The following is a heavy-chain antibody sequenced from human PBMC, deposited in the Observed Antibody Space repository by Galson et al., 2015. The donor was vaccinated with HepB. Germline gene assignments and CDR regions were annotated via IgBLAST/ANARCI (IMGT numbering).Heavy chain of an antibody. Sequence: SCKASGGTFSSYTISWVRQAPGQGLEWMGRIIPILGIANYAQKFQGRVTITADKSTSTAYMELSSLRSEDTAVYYCGGATVSPGYYYGMDVWGQGTTVTVSS. J-gene: IGHJ6*02. CDR3: GGATVSPGYYYGMDV. V-gene: IGHV1-69*02. CDR2: IIPILGIA. CDR1: GGTFSSYT. D-gene: IGHD4-17*01.